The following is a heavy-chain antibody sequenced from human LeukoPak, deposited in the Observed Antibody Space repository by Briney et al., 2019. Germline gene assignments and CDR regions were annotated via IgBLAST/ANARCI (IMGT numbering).Heavy chain of an antibody. J-gene: IGHJ2*01. CDR3: ARAWDTAMVTRWYFDL. V-gene: IGHV1-69*13. CDR1: GGTFSNYA. CDR2: IITNYGTT. D-gene: IGHD5-18*01. Sequence: SVKVSCKASGGTFSNYAISWVRQAPGQGLEWMGGIITNYGTTNYAQKYQGRVTITADESTSTAYMELSSLRSEDTAVYYRARAWDTAMVTRWYFDLWGRGTLVTVSS.